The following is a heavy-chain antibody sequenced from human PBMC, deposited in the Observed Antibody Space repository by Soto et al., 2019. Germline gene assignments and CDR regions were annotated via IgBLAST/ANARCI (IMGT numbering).Heavy chain of an antibody. CDR3: ARGYSSGQY. CDR1: GGSISSGGYY. D-gene: IGHD5-18*01. Sequence: QVQLQESGPGLVKPSQTLSLTCTVSGGSISSGGYYWSWIRQHPGKGLEWIGHIYNSGSTYYNPSLRRRVTISVDTYKNQFSLKLSSVTAAATAVYYCARGYSSGQYWGQGTLVTVSS. V-gene: IGHV4-31*03. CDR2: IYNSGST. J-gene: IGHJ4*02.